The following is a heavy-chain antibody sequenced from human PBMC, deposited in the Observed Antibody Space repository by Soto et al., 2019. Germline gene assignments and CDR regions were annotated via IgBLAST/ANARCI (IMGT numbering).Heavy chain of an antibody. CDR3: ARDLRNIAAMAFDS. V-gene: IGHV3-21*01. D-gene: IGHD5-12*01. Sequence: GGALRLSCAASGFNFSSYSMNWVRQAPGKGLEWVSSISSSSSYIYYADSVKGRFTISRDNAKDSLYLQMNSLRAEDTAGYYCARDLRNIAAMAFDSWGQGTMVTVSS. CDR1: GFNFSSYS. J-gene: IGHJ3*02. CDR2: ISSSSSYI.